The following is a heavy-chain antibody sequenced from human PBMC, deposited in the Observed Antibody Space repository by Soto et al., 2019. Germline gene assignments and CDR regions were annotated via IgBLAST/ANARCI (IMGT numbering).Heavy chain of an antibody. J-gene: IGHJ4*02. V-gene: IGHV3-30*18. CDR2: ISYDGNNK. D-gene: IGHD3-10*02. CDR1: GFTFNRFG. CDR3: AKAVDISVRGVPPSDY. Sequence: GGSLRLSCAASGFTFNRFGMHWVRQAPGKGLEWVAVISYDGNNKFYADSVKGRFTISRDNSQNTLYLQMNSLRPEDTAMYYCAKAVDISVRGVPPSDYWGQGTLVTVSS.